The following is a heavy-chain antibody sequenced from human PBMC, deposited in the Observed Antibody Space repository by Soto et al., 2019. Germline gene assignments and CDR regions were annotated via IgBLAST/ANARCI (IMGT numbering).Heavy chain of an antibody. CDR1: GYTFTDYW. V-gene: IGHV5-51*01. CDR3: ARHISNSRYYYYAMDV. Sequence: GESLKISCKGSGYTFTDYWIGWVRQLPGKGLEWMGIIYPGDSDTRYSPSFQGHVTITVDKSTCTAYLQWNTLKASDTAMYYCARHISNSRYYYYAMDVWGQGTTVTVSS. CDR2: IYPGDSDT. D-gene: IGHD4-4*01. J-gene: IGHJ6*02.